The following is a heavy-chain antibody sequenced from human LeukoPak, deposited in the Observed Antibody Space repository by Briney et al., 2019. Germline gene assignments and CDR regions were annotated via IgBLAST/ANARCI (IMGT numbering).Heavy chain of an antibody. CDR3: ARDRLRYCSGGSCYSVDY. CDR1: GYTFTSYG. J-gene: IGHJ4*02. D-gene: IGHD2-15*01. CDR2: ISAYNGNT. V-gene: IGHV1-18*01. Sequence: ASVKVSCKASGYTFTSYGISWVRQAPGQGLEWMGWISAYNGNTNYAQKLQGRVTMTTDTSTSTAYMELRSLRSDDTAVYYCARDRLRYCSGGSCYSVDYWGQGTLVTVSS.